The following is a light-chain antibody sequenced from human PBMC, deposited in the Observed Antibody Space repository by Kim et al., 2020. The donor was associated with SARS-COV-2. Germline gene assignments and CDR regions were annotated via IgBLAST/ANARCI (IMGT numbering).Light chain of an antibody. CDR3: QQYNNWPQT. J-gene: IGKJ1*01. CDR2: GAS. V-gene: IGKV3-15*01. CDR1: QSISSN. Sequence: VSPGERAPFSCRASQSISSNLAWYQQKPGQAPRLLMYGASARATGIPARFSGSGSGTEFTLTISSLQSEDFAVYYCQQYNNWPQTFGQGTKVDIK.